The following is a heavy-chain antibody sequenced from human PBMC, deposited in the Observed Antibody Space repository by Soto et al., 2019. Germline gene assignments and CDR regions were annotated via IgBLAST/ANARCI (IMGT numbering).Heavy chain of an antibody. CDR1: DFAFSNAW. CDR2: IKSNTDGGTT. V-gene: IGHV3-15*07. J-gene: IGHJ4*02. D-gene: IGHD3-22*01. CDR3: ASSPGYYDSSPFDY. Sequence: GGSLRLSCAASDFAFSNAWMNWVRQAPGKGLEWVGLIKSNTDGGTTDYTAPVKGRFSISRDDSKNTLFLQMNSLKTDDTAMYYCASSPGYYDSSPFDYWGPGTLVTVSS.